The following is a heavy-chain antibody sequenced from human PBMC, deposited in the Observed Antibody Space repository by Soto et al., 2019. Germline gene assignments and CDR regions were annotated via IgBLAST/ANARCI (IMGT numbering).Heavy chain of an antibody. J-gene: IGHJ4*02. CDR3: ASILVLLWFGEPILSGPYFDY. CDR2: IIPILGIA. Sequence: RASVKVSFKASGGTFSSYTISWVRQAPGQGLEWMGRIIPILGIANYAQKFQGRVTITADKSTSTAYMELSSLRSEDTAVYYCASILVLLWFGEPILSGPYFDYWGQGTLVTVSS. D-gene: IGHD3-10*01. V-gene: IGHV1-69*02. CDR1: GGTFSSYT.